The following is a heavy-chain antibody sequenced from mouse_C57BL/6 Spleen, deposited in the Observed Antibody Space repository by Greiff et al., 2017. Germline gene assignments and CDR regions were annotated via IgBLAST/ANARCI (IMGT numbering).Heavy chain of an antibody. CDR2: INPSGGYT. J-gene: IGHJ4*01. CDR3: ARSGLGRTEDYYAMDY. V-gene: IGHV1-7*01. Sequence: QVQLKESGAELAKPGASVKLSCKASGYTFTSYWMHWVKQRPGQGLEWIGYINPSGGYTKYNQKFKGKATLTVDKSSSTAYMQLSSLTYEDSAFYYCARSGLGRTEDYYAMDYWGQGTSVTVSA. D-gene: IGHD4-1*01. CDR1: GYTFTSYW.